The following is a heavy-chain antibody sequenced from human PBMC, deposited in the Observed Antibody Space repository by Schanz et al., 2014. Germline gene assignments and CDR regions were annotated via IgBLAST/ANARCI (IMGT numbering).Heavy chain of an antibody. CDR3: ARGGSDYDYYYDK. CDR1: GYTFTSYY. D-gene: IGHD3-22*01. J-gene: IGHJ4*02. Sequence: QVQLVQSGAEVKEPGASVKVSCKASGYTFTSYYMHWVRQAPGQGLEWMGWISPYNGLTGYARKLQGRVTMSTDKATNTVYMELRSLRPEDTAVYYCARGGSDYDYYYDKWGQGTLVTVS. V-gene: IGHV1-46*01. CDR2: ISPYNGLT.